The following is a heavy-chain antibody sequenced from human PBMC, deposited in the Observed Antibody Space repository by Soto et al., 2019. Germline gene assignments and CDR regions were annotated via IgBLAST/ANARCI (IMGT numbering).Heavy chain of an antibody. CDR3: TKNSACARDY. D-gene: IGHD6-19*01. Sequence: SETLSLTCDVSRYSINNNNWWSWVRQPPGGGLEWIGELHHGGSTNYNPSLESRVTFSVDISKNQFFLKLSSVTAADTAVYYCTKNSACARDYWGQGSLVTAS. CDR2: LHHGGST. V-gene: IGHV4-4*02. J-gene: IGHJ4*02. CDR1: RYSINNNNW.